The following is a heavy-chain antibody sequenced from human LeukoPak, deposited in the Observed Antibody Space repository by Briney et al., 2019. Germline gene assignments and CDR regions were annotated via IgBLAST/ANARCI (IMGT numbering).Heavy chain of an antibody. V-gene: IGHV1-46*01. J-gene: IGHJ3*02. D-gene: IGHD4/OR15-4a*01. CDR3: ASHFVNDYETSGDALDI. CDR2: IHPRGGSA. CDR1: GYSFTSHY. Sequence: SVKDSCKALGYSFTSHYIHWVRQAQGQGLEWMGIIHPRGGSARYAQKFQGRVTMATDTSTSTVYMEVSRLTSEDTAVYYCASHFVNDYETSGDALDISGQGTMVTVSS.